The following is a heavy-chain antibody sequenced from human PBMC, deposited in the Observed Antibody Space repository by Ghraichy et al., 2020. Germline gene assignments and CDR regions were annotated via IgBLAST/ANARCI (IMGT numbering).Heavy chain of an antibody. J-gene: IGHJ4*02. CDR2: INHSGST. D-gene: IGHD3-9*01. CDR1: GGSFSGYY. V-gene: IGHV4-34*01. CDR3: ARGLYYYDILTGYYQKQDYYFDY. Sequence: SETLSLTCAVYGGSFSGYYWSWIRQPPGKGLEWIGEINHSGSTNYNPSLKSRVTISVDTSKNQFSLKLSSVTAADTAVYYCARGLYYYDILTGYYQKQDYYFDYWGQGTLVTVSS.